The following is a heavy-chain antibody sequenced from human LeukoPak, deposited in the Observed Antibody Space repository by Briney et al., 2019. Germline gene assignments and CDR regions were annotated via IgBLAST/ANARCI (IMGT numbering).Heavy chain of an antibody. CDR1: GFTFSNYA. Sequence: GGSLRLSCAASGFTFSNYAMSWVRQAPGKGLEWVSTINDRGIATYYADSVKGRFTISRDNSKNTLSLQVSSLRAEDTAVYYCAKYYYGSGRPHGMDVWGQGTTVSVSS. CDR2: INDRGIAT. V-gene: IGHV3-23*01. D-gene: IGHD3-10*01. J-gene: IGHJ6*02. CDR3: AKYYYGSGRPHGMDV.